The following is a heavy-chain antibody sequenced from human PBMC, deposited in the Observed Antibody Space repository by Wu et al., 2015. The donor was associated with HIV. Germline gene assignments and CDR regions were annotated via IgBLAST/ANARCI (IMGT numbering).Heavy chain of an antibody. V-gene: IGHV1-8*01. CDR1: GYTFTSYD. Sequence: QVQLVQSGAEVKKPGASVKVSCKASGYTFTSYDINWVRQATGQGLEWMGWMNPNSGNTGYAQKFQGRVTMTRNTSISTAYMELSSLRSEDTAVYYCARGYCSGGSCYGGWFDPWGQGTLVTVSS. J-gene: IGHJ5*02. CDR2: MNPNSGNT. CDR3: ARGYCSGGSCYGGWFDP. D-gene: IGHD2-15*01.